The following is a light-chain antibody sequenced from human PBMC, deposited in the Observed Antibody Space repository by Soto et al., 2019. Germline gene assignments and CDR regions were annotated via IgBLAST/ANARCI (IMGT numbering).Light chain of an antibody. CDR2: RNN. CDR3: HSYDSRLNCYV. CDR1: TSNIGSNY. Sequence: QSVLTQPPSESGTPGQGVTISCSGSTSNIGSNYVYWYQQRPGTAPKLLIYRNNQRPSGVPDRFSGSKSDTSASLAITGLQADDEADYYCHSYDSRLNCYVFGTGTKVTV. J-gene: IGLJ1*01. V-gene: IGLV1-47*01.